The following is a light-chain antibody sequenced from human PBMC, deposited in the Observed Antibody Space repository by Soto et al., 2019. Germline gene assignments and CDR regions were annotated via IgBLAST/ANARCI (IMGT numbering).Light chain of an antibody. CDR3: QQSYSNPRT. CDR2: GAS. V-gene: IGKV1-39*01. J-gene: IGKJ1*01. CDR1: QSISSY. Sequence: DIQMTQSPSSLPASVGDRVTITCRASQSISSYLYWYQQKPGKAPKLLIYGASSLHSGVPSRFGGSGSGTDFTLTISSLQPEDFATYFCQQSYSNPRTFGQGTKVDIK.